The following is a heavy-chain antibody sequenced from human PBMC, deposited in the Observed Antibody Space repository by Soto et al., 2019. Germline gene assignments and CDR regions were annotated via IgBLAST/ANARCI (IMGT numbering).Heavy chain of an antibody. CDR1: GGTFSSYA. D-gene: IGHD3-22*01. CDR3: ARTRYYYDSSGYYYFDY. Sequence: SVKFSCKASGGTFSSYAISWVRQAPGQGLEWMGGIIPIFGTANYAQKFQGRVTITADESTSTAYMELSSLRSEDTAVYYCARTRYYYDSSGYYYFDYWGQGTLVTVSS. CDR2: IIPIFGTA. J-gene: IGHJ4*02. V-gene: IGHV1-69*13.